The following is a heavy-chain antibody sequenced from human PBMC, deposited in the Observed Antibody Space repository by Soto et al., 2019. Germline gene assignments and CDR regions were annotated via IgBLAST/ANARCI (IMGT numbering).Heavy chain of an antibody. CDR2: ISSSSSYI. J-gene: IGHJ4*02. V-gene: IGHV3-21*01. CDR1: GFTFSSYS. D-gene: IGHD5-18*01. CDR3: APRIPCGYSYGWAGY. Sequence: VGSLRLSCAASGFTFSSYSMNWVRQAPGKGLEWVSSISSSSSYIYYADSVKGRFTISRDNAKNSLYLQMNSLRAEDTAVYYCAPRIPCGYSYGWAGYWGQGTLVTVSS.